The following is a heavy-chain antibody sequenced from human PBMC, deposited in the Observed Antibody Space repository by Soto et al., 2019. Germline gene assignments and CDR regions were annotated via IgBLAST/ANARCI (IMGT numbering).Heavy chain of an antibody. J-gene: IGHJ6*03. Sequence: PSETLSLTCTVSGGSISSYYWSWIRQPPGKGLEWIGYIYYSGSTNYNPSLKSRVTISVDTSKNQFSLKLSSVTAADTAVYYCARQTYCSGGSCYFYYYYMDVWGKGTTVTVSS. D-gene: IGHD2-15*01. CDR1: GGSISSYY. CDR2: IYYSGST. CDR3: ARQTYCSGGSCYFYYYYMDV. V-gene: IGHV4-59*08.